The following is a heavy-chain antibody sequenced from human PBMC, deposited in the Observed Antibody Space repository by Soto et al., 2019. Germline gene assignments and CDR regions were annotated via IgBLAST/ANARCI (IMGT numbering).Heavy chain of an antibody. J-gene: IGHJ6*02. D-gene: IGHD4-17*01. Sequence: SETLSLTCTASGGSINYSYWTWIRQPPGKGLEWIGYISYTGSANYNASLKSRLTISVDTSKNQFSLKLSSVTAADTALYYCARVNYGDYYYGMDVWGQGTTVTVSS. CDR2: ISYTGSA. CDR3: ARVNYGDYYYGMDV. CDR1: GGSINYSY. V-gene: IGHV4-59*01.